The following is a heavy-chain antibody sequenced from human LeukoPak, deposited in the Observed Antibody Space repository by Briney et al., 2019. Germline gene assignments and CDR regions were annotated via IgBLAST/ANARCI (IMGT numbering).Heavy chain of an antibody. CDR1: GFTFSSHW. J-gene: IGHJ4*02. V-gene: IGHV3-7*03. CDR3: ARIGRGGYDYPYYFDY. D-gene: IGHD5-12*01. Sequence: QSGGSLRLSCAASGFTFSSHWMSWVRQAPGKGLEWVANIKQDGSEKYYVDSVKGRFTISRDNAKNSLYLQMNSLRAEDTAVYYCARIGRGGYDYPYYFDYWGQGTLVTVSS. CDR2: IKQDGSEK.